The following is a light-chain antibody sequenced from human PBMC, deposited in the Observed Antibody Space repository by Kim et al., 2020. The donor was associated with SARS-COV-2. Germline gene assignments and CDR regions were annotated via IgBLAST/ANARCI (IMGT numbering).Light chain of an antibody. CDR2: EDS. CDR1: KLGDKS. V-gene: IGLV3-1*01. J-gene: IGLJ2*01. Sequence: SGSPGQPASLTCSGDKLGDKSPCWYQQQRGPAPVLVIYEDSERPSGSPERFSGANSGNTATLTISETQARDDARFYCQAWDSSTGVFGGGTQLTVL. CDR3: QAWDSSTGV.